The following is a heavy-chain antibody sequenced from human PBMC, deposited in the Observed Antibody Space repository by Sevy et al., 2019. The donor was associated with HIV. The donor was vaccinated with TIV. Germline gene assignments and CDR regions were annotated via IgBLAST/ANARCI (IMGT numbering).Heavy chain of an antibody. Sequence: GGSLRLSCAASGFTVSTNYLSWVRQAPGKGLEWVSVIYGGGTTYYADSLKGRFTISRDKSKNTLYLQMNSLRAEDTAVYYCAREVGDGYNPRYYFDFWGQGTLVTVSS. CDR2: IYGGGTT. CDR3: AREVGDGYNPRYYFDF. CDR1: GFTVSTNY. J-gene: IGHJ4*02. V-gene: IGHV3-53*01. D-gene: IGHD5-12*01.